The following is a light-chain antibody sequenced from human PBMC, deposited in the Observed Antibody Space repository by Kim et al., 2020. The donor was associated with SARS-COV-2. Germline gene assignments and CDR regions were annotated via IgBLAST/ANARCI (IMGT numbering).Light chain of an antibody. CDR1: QSISSW. CDR2: TAS. V-gene: IGKV1-5*03. CDR3: KQYNSNSPWT. Sequence: DIQMTQSPSTLSASVGDRVTITCRASQSISSWLAWYQQKPGKAPKLLIYTASSLESGVPSRFSGSGSGTEFTLTISSLQPDDFATYYCKQYNSNSPWTFGQGTKVEIK. J-gene: IGKJ1*01.